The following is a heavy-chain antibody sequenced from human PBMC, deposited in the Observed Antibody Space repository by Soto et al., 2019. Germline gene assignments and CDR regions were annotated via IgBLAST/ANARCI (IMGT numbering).Heavy chain of an antibody. D-gene: IGHD3-9*01. CDR3: VREDDTTGSYSWFDP. V-gene: IGHV1-69*01. J-gene: IGHJ5*02. CDR1: GAAFNTIT. CDR2: FVPVFGSA. Sequence: QVQLVQSGAEVMKPGSSVRVSCKASGAAFNTITINWVRQAPGQGLEWMGGFVPVFGSATYAQKFQGRVAITADASTSTFYMELSRLNSEDTALYYCVREDDTTGSYSWFDPWGQGTLVTVSS.